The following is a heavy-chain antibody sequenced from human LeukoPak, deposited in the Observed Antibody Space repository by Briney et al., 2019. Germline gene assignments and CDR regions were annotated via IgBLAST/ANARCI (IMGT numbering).Heavy chain of an antibody. CDR1: GFTFDDYA. V-gene: IGHV3-9*01. Sequence: GGSLRLSCAASGFTFDDYAMHWVRQAPGKGLEWVSGISWNSGSIGYADSVKGRFTISRDNAKNSLYLQMNSLRAEDTALYYCAKEGFRNYYYGMDVWGQGTTVTVSS. CDR2: ISWNSGSI. D-gene: IGHD3-10*01. CDR3: AKEGFRNYYYGMDV. J-gene: IGHJ6*02.